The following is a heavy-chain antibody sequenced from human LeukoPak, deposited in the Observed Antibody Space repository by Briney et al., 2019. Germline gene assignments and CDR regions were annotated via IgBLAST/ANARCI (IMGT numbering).Heavy chain of an antibody. V-gene: IGHV4-30-4*01. D-gene: IGHD3-22*01. CDR3: ARDDPCYYDPTT. CDR1: GGSISNGEHH. Sequence: PSQTLSLTCTVSGGSISNGEHHWSWIRQPPGKGLEWIGYISYSGSTYYNPSLKSRVTISVDTSTDQFSLKLTSVTAADTAVYYCARDDPCYYDPTTRGQGTLVTVSS. J-gene: IGHJ4*02. CDR2: ISYSGST.